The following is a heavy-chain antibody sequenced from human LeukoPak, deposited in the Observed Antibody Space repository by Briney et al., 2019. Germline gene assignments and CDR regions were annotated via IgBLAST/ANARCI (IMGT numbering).Heavy chain of an antibody. V-gene: IGHV4-31*03. J-gene: IGHJ6*03. D-gene: IGHD5-18*01. CDR1: GASISSGGDY. CDR2: IYYSGST. Sequence: PSQTLSLTCTVSGASISSGGDYWSWIRQHPGKGLEWIGYIYYSGSTYYNPSLNSRVTISVDTSKNQFSLKLSSLTAADTAVYYCARETVDTAIDTYYYYHMDVWGKGTAVTVSS. CDR3: ARETVDTAIDTYYYYHMDV.